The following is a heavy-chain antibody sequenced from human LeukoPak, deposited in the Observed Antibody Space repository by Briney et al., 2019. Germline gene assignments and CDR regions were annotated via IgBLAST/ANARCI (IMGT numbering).Heavy chain of an antibody. Sequence: SVKVSCKASGGTFSTYAITWVRQAPGQGLEWMGGIIPVFGTSNYAQKFQGRVTITADESLTTAYMELRSLRSEDTAVYYCARAGDSGWYYFDSWGQGTLVTVSS. CDR3: ARAGDSGWYYFDS. D-gene: IGHD6-19*01. CDR2: IIPVFGTS. J-gene: IGHJ4*02. V-gene: IGHV1-69*13. CDR1: GGTFSTYA.